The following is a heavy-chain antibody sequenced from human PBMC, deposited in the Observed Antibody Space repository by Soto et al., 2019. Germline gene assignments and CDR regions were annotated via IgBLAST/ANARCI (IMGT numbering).Heavy chain of an antibody. CDR2: IRSKTYGGTT. J-gene: IGHJ4*02. Sequence: PGGSLRLSCTASGFTFGDYAMSWFRQAPGKGLEWVGFIRSKTYGGTTEYAASVKGRFTISRDDSKSIAYLQMNSLKTEDTAVYYCAREANYYDSSGYYLLTYFDYWGQGPLVTVSS. CDR1: GFTFGDYA. D-gene: IGHD3-22*01. CDR3: AREANYYDSSGYYLLTYFDY. V-gene: IGHV3-49*03.